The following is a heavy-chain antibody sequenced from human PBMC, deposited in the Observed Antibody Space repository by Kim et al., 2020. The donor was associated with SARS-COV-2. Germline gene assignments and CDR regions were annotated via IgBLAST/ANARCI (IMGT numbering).Heavy chain of an antibody. D-gene: IGHD3-10*01. V-gene: IGHV7-4-1*02. CDR3: ARGFYGSGSYYNSPAYTRHVDY. J-gene: IGHJ4*02. CDR1: GYTFTSYA. Sequence: ASVKVSCKASGYTFTSYAMNWVRQAPGQGLEWMGWINTNTGNPTYAQGFTGRFVFSLDTSVSTAYLQISSLKAEDTAVYYCARGFYGSGSYYNSPAYTRHVDYWGQGTLVTVSS. CDR2: INTNTGNP.